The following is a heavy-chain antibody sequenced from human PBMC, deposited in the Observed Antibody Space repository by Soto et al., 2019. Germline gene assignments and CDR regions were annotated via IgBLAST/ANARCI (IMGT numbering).Heavy chain of an antibody. J-gene: IGHJ4*02. Sequence: GGSLRLSCAASGFSFSSYYMSWVRQAQGKGLEWVANVNEGGSEKYYVDSVKGRFTVSRDNAKNTLYLQMNSLRAEDTAVYYCAKWGGAGSASGGQGTPVTVSS. V-gene: IGHV3-7*01. CDR1: GFSFSSYY. CDR3: AKWGGAGSAS. D-gene: IGHD3-10*01. CDR2: VNEGGSEK.